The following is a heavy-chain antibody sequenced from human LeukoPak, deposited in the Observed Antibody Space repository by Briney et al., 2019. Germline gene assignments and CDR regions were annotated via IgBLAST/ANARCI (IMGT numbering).Heavy chain of an antibody. CDR3: ARGSRDGYKRLDY. CDR2: IKQDGSEK. D-gene: IGHD5-12*01. CDR1: GFTFSSYW. Sequence: GGSLRLSCAASGFTFSSYWMSWVRQAPGKGLEWVANIKQDGSEKYYVDSVKGRFTIPRDNAKNSLYLQMNSLRAEDTAVYYCARGSRDGYKRLDYWGQGTLVTVSS. J-gene: IGHJ4*02. V-gene: IGHV3-7*01.